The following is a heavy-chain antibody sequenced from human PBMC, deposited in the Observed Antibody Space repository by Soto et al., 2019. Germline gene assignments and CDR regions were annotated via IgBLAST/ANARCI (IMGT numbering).Heavy chain of an antibody. CDR2: IYYSGST. V-gene: IGHV4-39*01. J-gene: IGHJ4*02. Sequence: SETLSLTCTVSGGSISSSSYYWGWIRQPPGKGLEWIGSIYYSGSTYYNPSLKSRVTISVDTSKNQFSLKLSSVTAADTAVYYCARLRHGNYAEYWGQGTLVNVSS. D-gene: IGHD4-17*01. CDR1: GGSISSSSYY. CDR3: ARLRHGNYAEY.